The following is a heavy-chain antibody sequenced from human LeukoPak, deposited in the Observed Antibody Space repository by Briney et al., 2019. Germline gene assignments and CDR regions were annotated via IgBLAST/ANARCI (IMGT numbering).Heavy chain of an antibody. Sequence: GGSLRLSCAASGFTFSSYSMNWVRQAPGKGLEWVSSISSSSDYIYYADSVKGRFTISRDNAKNSLYLQMNSLRAEDTAVYYCARVNDYDYVWGSYRYTHGMDVWGKGTTVTISS. V-gene: IGHV3-21*01. J-gene: IGHJ6*04. CDR3: ARVNDYDYVWGSYRYTHGMDV. D-gene: IGHD3-16*02. CDR1: GFTFSSYS. CDR2: ISSSSDYI.